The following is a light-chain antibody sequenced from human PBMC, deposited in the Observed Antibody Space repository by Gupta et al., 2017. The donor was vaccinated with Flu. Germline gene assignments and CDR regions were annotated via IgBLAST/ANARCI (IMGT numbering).Light chain of an antibody. J-gene: IGLJ3*02. Sequence: QSALTPPASVSVSPGQSITISCTGTSSDVGRYNYVSWFQQYPGKAPKLMIYEVSNWPSGVSNRFSGSKSGNTASLTISGLQAEDEADYYCSSFTSSFTWVFGGGTKLTVL. V-gene: IGLV2-14*01. CDR2: EVS. CDR3: SSFTSSFTWV. CDR1: SSDVGRYNY.